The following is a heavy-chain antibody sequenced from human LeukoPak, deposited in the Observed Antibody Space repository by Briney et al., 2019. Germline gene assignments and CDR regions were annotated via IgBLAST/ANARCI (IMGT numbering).Heavy chain of an antibody. CDR3: ARGKQWLVRSGGLDY. V-gene: IGHV3-23*01. Sequence: GGSLRLSCAASGFTFITYAMTWVRQAPGKGLEWVSSISNSGGSTYYADSVKGRFTISRDNSKNTLYLQMNSLRAEDTAVYYCARGKQWLVRSGGLDYWGQGTLVTVSS. D-gene: IGHD6-19*01. CDR2: ISNSGGST. CDR1: GFTFITYA. J-gene: IGHJ4*02.